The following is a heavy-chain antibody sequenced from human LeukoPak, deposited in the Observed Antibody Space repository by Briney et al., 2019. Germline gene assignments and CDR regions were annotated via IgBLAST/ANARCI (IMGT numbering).Heavy chain of an antibody. CDR3: AREGGFYRPLDY. V-gene: IGHV4-59*12. CDR2: VHLDGRT. Sequence: SETLSLTCTVSGGSISGYYWSWIRQPPGKGLEWIGEVHLDGRTNYNPSLKSRLIMSVDLPENHISLKLTSVTAADTAVYYCAREGGFYRPLDYSGQGTLVTVSS. D-gene: IGHD3-3*01. J-gene: IGHJ4*02. CDR1: GGSISGYY.